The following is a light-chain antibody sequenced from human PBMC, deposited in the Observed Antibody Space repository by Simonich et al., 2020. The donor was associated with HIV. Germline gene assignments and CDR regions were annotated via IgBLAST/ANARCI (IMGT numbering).Light chain of an antibody. Sequence: QSALTQPRSVSGSPGQSVTISCTGTSSDVGGYNYVSWYQQHPGQAPKLMIYDVSKRPSGVSNRFSGSKSGNTASLTISGLQAKDEADYYCSSYTGSNTVVFGGGTKLTVL. CDR3: SSYTGSNTVV. CDR1: SSDVGGYNY. CDR2: DVS. V-gene: IGLV2-11*01. J-gene: IGLJ2*01.